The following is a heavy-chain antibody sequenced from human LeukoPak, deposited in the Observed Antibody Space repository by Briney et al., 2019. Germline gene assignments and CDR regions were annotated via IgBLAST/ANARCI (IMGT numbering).Heavy chain of an antibody. Sequence: GESLKISCKGSGYSFTSSWIGWVRQMPGRGLEWVGIIYPGDSDTRYSPSFQGQVTISADRSISTAYLQWSSLKASDTAMYYCARQRGTYCSGGSCADGNYFYYWGQGTLVTVSS. J-gene: IGHJ4*02. CDR3: ARQRGTYCSGGSCADGNYFYY. CDR1: GYSFTSSW. D-gene: IGHD2-15*01. V-gene: IGHV5-51*01. CDR2: IYPGDSDT.